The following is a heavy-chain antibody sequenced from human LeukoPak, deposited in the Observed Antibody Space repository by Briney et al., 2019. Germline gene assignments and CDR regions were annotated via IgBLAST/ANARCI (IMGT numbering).Heavy chain of an antibody. Sequence: PSETLSLTCAVYGGSFSGYYWTWIRQPPGKGLEWIANIYYNGATAYSPSLKNRVTISVDTSNDQFSLKVTSVTAADSAVYFCAGEQFRGGGFDVWGQGTKVTVSS. CDR3: AGEQFRGGGFDV. V-gene: IGHV4-34*01. CDR2: IYYNGAT. J-gene: IGHJ3*01. CDR1: GGSFSGYY. D-gene: IGHD3-16*01.